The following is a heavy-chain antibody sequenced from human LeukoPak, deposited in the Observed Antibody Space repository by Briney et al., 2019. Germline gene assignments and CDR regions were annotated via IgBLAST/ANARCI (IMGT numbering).Heavy chain of an antibody. V-gene: IGHV5-51*01. J-gene: IGHJ3*02. CDR2: IYAGDYDT. CDR3: ARLDRADCSSKRCSRGSGGFDI. Sequence: GESLKISCKASGYSYTNYWFGWVRQMPGKGLEWMWNIYAGDYDTRYSPSFQGQVTTSADKSVSTAYLQWSSLKASDTAMYYCARLDRADCSSKRCSRGSGGFDIWGQGTMVTVSS. D-gene: IGHD2-2*01. CDR1: GYSYTNYW.